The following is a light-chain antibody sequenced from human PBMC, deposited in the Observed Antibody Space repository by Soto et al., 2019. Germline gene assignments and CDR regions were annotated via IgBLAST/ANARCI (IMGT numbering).Light chain of an antibody. CDR3: QQYDNYPLT. J-gene: IGKJ4*01. CDR1: QGISSY. Sequence: IRMTQSPSSLSASTGDRVTITCRASQGISSYLAWYQQKPGKAPKLLIYAASTLQSGVPSRFSGSASGTEFTLTISSLQPDDFATYYCQQYDNYPLTFGGGTKVDI. CDR2: AAS. V-gene: IGKV1-8*01.